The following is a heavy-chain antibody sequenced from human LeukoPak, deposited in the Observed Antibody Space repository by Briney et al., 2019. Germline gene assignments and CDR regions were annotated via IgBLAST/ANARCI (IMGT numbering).Heavy chain of an antibody. J-gene: IGHJ3*02. CDR3: ARAGGWFGDYAFDI. V-gene: IGHV3-21*01. CDR1: GFTFSSYS. CDR2: ISSSSSYI. Sequence: GGSLRLSCAASGFTFSSYSMNWVRQAPGKGLEWVSSISSSSSYIYYADSVKGRFTISRDNAKDSLYLQMNSLRAEDTAVYYCARAGGWFGDYAFDIWGQGTMVTVSS. D-gene: IGHD3-10*01.